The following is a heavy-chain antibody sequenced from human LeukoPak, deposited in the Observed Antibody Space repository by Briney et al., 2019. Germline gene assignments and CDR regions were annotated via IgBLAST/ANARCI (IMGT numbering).Heavy chain of an antibody. J-gene: IGHJ4*02. CDR3: ARRYSSSCVYFDY. CDR1: GGSISSYY. V-gene: IGHV4-59*08. CDR2: IYYSEST. D-gene: IGHD6-13*01. Sequence: SETLSLTCTVSGGSISSYYWTWIRQPPGKGLEWIGDIYYSESTNYNPSLKSRVTISVDTSKNQFSLKLSSVTAADTAVYYCARRYSSSCVYFDYWGQGTLVTVSA.